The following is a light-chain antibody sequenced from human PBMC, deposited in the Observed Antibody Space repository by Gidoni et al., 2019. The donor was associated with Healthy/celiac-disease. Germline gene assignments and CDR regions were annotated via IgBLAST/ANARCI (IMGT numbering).Light chain of an antibody. CDR1: QSVSSY. V-gene: IGKV3-11*01. CDR2: DAS. J-gene: IGKJ4*01. CDR3: QQRSNWPRLT. Sequence: EIVLTQSPATLSLSPGERATLSCRASQSVSSYLAGYQQKPGQAPRLLIYDASNRATGIPARFSGSGSGTDFTLTISSLEPEDFAVYYCQQRSNWPRLTFXGXTKVEIK.